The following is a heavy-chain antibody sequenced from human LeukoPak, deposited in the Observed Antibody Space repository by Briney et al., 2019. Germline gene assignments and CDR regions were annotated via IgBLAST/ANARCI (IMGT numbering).Heavy chain of an antibody. CDR2: IYPGDSDT. D-gene: IGHD6-19*01. Sequence: GESLKISCKGSGYTFTNYWIGWVRQMPGKGLEWMGIIYPGDSDTRYSPSFQGQVTISVDKSISTAYLQWSSLKASDTAMYYCARPYSSGWYGDFDSWGQGTLVTVSS. CDR1: GYTFTNYW. CDR3: ARPYSSGWYGDFDS. V-gene: IGHV5-51*01. J-gene: IGHJ4*02.